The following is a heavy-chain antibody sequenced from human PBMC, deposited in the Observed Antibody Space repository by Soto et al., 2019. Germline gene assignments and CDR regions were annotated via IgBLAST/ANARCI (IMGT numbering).Heavy chain of an antibody. J-gene: IGHJ4*02. D-gene: IGHD5-12*01. V-gene: IGHV3-7*01. CDR3: ARFNDGYDEYFDY. Sequence: EVQLVESGGGLVQPGGSLRLSCAASGFTFSSYWMSWVRQAPGKGLEWVANIKQDGSEKYYVDSVKGRFTISRDNAKNALYLQMNSLRAEDTAVYYCARFNDGYDEYFDYWGQGTLVTVSS. CDR2: IKQDGSEK. CDR1: GFTFSSYW.